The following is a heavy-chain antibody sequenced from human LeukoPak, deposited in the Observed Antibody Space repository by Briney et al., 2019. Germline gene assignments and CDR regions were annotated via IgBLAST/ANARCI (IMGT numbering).Heavy chain of an antibody. CDR1: GFTFSSYS. CDR2: ISTSSSYI. J-gene: IGHJ3*02. D-gene: IGHD2-15*01. V-gene: IGHV3-21*01. Sequence: PGGSLRLSCAGSGFTFSSYSMNWVRQAPGKGLEWVSSISTSSSYIYYADSVKGRFTISRDNAKKSLYLQMNSLRAEDTAVYYCARAVVVAATGVGALDIWGQGTMVTVSS. CDR3: ARAVVVAATGVGALDI.